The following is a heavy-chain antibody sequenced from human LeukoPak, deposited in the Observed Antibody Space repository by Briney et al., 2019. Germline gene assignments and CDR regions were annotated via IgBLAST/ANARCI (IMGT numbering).Heavy chain of an antibody. CDR1: GFTFSNYW. Sequence: GGSLRLSCAASGFTFSNYWMHWVRQAPGKGLVWVSRINTDGSSTSYADSVRGRFTISRDNAKNTLYLQMNSLRAEDTAVYYCARDLRYCSSTSCYDPNFDYWGQGTLVTVSS. CDR3: ARDLRYCSSTSCYDPNFDY. CDR2: INTDGSST. D-gene: IGHD2-2*01. J-gene: IGHJ4*02. V-gene: IGHV3-74*01.